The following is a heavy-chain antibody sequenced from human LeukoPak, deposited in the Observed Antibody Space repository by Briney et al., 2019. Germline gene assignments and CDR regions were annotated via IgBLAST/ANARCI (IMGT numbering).Heavy chain of an antibody. Sequence: PSETLSFTCTVSGGSISSGTYYWGWIRQPPGKGLQWIGSVYYSGSTYYNPSLQSRVTISVDTSKNHFSLKLSSVTAADTAVYYCARGPYYYDSSVPEYFQHWGQGTLVTVSS. D-gene: IGHD3-22*01. CDR2: VYYSGST. V-gene: IGHV4-39*07. CDR1: GGSISSGTYY. CDR3: ARGPYYYDSSVPEYFQH. J-gene: IGHJ1*01.